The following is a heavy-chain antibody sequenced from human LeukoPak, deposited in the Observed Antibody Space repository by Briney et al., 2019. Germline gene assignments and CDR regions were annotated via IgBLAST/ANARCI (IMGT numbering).Heavy chain of an antibody. J-gene: IGHJ6*03. Sequence: GGSLRLSCAASGFTFSSYAMCWVRQAPGKGLEWVSAISGSGGSTYYADSVKGRFTISRDNSKNTLYLQMNSLRAEDTAVYYCAKAQTYYDFWSGYYYYYYMDVWGKGTTVTVSS. D-gene: IGHD3-3*01. CDR1: GFTFSSYA. V-gene: IGHV3-23*01. CDR2: ISGSGGST. CDR3: AKAQTYYDFWSGYYYYYYMDV.